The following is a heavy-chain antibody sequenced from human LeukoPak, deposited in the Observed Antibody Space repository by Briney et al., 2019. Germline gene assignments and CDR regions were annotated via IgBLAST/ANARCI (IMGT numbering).Heavy chain of an antibody. CDR1: GFTFSTYS. J-gene: IGHJ4*02. CDR3: ARGSTYYDSSGQVPFDY. D-gene: IGHD3-22*01. Sequence: GGSLRLSCAASGFTFSTYSMNWVRQAPGKGLEWVSYISSSSSTIYYADSVKGRFTISRDNAKNSLYLQMNSLRAEDTAVYYCARGSTYYDSSGQVPFDYWGQGALVTVSS. V-gene: IGHV3-48*01. CDR2: ISSSSSTI.